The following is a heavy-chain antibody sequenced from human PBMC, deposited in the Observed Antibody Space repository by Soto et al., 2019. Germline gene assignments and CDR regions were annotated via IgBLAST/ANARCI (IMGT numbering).Heavy chain of an antibody. J-gene: IGHJ4*02. V-gene: IGHV1-69*08. CDR2: IIPILGIA. CDR3: ARDPIAAAGPRTAIFHY. D-gene: IGHD6-13*01. CDR1: GGTFSSYT. Sequence: QVQLVQSGAEVKKPGSSVKVSCKASGGTFSSYTISWVRQAPGQGLEWMGRIIPILGIANYAQKFQGRVTITADKSTSTAYMELSSLRSEDTAVYYCARDPIAAAGPRTAIFHYWGQGTLVTVSS.